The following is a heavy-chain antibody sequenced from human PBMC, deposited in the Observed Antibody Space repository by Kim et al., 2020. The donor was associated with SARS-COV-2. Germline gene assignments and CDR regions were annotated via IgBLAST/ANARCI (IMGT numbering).Heavy chain of an antibody. V-gene: IGHV5-51*01. D-gene: IGHD6-13*01. J-gene: IGHJ3*02. Sequence: SFQGQVTISADKSISTAYLQWSSLKASDTAMYYCARRDSSSLDRYDAFDIWGQGTMVTVSS. CDR3: ARRDSSSLDRYDAFDI.